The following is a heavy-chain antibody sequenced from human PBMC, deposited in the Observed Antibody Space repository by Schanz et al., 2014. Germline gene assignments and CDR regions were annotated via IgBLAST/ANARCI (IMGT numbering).Heavy chain of an antibody. CDR1: GYTFTRYY. Sequence: QVQLVQSGAEVKKPGASVKVSCKASGYTFTRYYIHWVRQAPGQGLEWMGIITPSGGSTNYAQKLHGRVTMTRDTSTSTVYMELSSLRSDDTAVYYCARDQSPYTNSSDVRYFDYWGQGSLVTVSS. J-gene: IGHJ4*02. D-gene: IGHD6-6*01. CDR3: ARDQSPYTNSSDVRYFDY. CDR2: ITPSGGST. V-gene: IGHV1-46*01.